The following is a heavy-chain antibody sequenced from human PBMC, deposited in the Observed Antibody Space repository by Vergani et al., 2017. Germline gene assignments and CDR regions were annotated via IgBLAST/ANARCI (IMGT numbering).Heavy chain of an antibody. V-gene: IGHV4-59*01. D-gene: IGHD1-26*01. CDR3: ARSRSGSYNY. Sequence: QVQLQESGPGLVKPSETLSLTCTVSGGSISSYYWSWIRQPPGKGLEWIGYIYYSGSTNYNPSLKSRVTISVDTSKNQFFLKLSSATAADTAVYYCARSRSGSYNYWGQGTLVTVSS. J-gene: IGHJ4*02. CDR2: IYYSGST. CDR1: GGSISSYY.